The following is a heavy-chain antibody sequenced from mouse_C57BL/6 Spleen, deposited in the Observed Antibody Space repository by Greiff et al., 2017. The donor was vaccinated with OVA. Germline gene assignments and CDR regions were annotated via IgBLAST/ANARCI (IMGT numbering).Heavy chain of an antibody. Sequence: EVKVVESGGGLVKPGGSLKLSCAASGFTFSSYAMSWVRQTPEKRLEWVATISDGGSYTYYPDNVKGRFTISRDNAKNNLYLQMSHLKSEDTAMYYCARDQGGTEVLYFDYWGQGTTLTVSA. D-gene: IGHD4-1*01. CDR1: GFTFSSYA. J-gene: IGHJ2*01. CDR2: ISDGGSYT. V-gene: IGHV5-4*01. CDR3: ARDQGGTEVLYFDY.